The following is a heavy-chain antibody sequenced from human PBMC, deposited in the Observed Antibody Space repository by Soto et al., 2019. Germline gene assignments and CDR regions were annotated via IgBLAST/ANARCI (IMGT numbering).Heavy chain of an antibody. J-gene: IGHJ4*02. D-gene: IGHD1-26*01. CDR3: VRGASLNFDY. Sequence: LGGALRLSCAASGFTLDDYGMSWARRAPGKGLEWVSGVNWNGGSTGYADSVKGRFTISRDNAKNSLYLQMNSLRAEDTAFYYCVRGASLNFDYWGQGTLVTVS. V-gene: IGHV3-20*04. CDR1: GFTLDDYG. CDR2: VNWNGGST.